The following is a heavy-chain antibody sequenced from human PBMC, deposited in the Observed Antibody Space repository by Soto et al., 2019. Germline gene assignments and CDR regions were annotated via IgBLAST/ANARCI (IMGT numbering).Heavy chain of an antibody. D-gene: IGHD2-2*01. CDR1: GFTFTSSA. V-gene: IGHV1-58*01. CDR3: AAGYCSSTSCYVSYYGMDV. Sequence: SVKVSCKASGFTFTSSAVQWVRQARGQRLEWIGWIVVGSGNTNYAQKFQERVTITRDMSTSTAYMELSSLRSEDTAVYYCAAGYCSSTSCYVSYYGMDVWGQGTTVTVSS. CDR2: IVVGSGNT. J-gene: IGHJ6*02.